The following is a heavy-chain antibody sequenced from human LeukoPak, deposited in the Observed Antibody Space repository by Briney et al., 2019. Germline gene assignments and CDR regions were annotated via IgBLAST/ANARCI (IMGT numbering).Heavy chain of an antibody. CDR2: IYYSGST. D-gene: IGHD1-26*01. Sequence: SETLSLTCTVSGGSISSYYWSWIRQPPGKGLEWIGYIYYSGSTNYNPSLKSRVTISVDTSKNQFSLKLSSVTAADTAVYYCVGSGSYYPSDYYYYYYMDVWGKGTTVTISS. CDR3: VGSGSYYPSDYYYYYYMDV. J-gene: IGHJ6*03. V-gene: IGHV4-59*01. CDR1: GGSISSYY.